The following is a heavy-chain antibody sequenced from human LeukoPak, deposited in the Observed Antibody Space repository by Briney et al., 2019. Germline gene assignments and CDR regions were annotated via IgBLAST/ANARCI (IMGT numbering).Heavy chain of an antibody. CDR2: IYYSGST. CDR1: GGSISSYY. Sequence: SETLSLTCTVSGGSISSYYWSWIRQPPGKGLEWIGYIYYSGSTNYNPSLKSRVTISVDTSKNQFSLKLSSVTAADTAVYYCARGLGPIATFDPWGQGTLVTVSS. V-gene: IGHV4-59*01. CDR3: ARGLGPIATFDP. D-gene: IGHD6-6*01. J-gene: IGHJ5*02.